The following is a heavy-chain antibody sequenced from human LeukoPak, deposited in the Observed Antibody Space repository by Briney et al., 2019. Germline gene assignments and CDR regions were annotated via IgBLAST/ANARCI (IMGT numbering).Heavy chain of an antibody. CDR2: IIPIFGTA. D-gene: IGHD2-2*01. Sequence: GASVKVSCKASGGTFSSYAISWVRQAPGQGLEWMGGIIPIFGTANYAQKFQGRVTITADESTSTAYMELSSLRSEDTAVYYCAREGYAPTAAPYYYYGMDVWGQGTTVTVSS. CDR3: AREGYAPTAAPYYYYGMDV. J-gene: IGHJ6*02. V-gene: IGHV1-69*13. CDR1: GGTFSSYA.